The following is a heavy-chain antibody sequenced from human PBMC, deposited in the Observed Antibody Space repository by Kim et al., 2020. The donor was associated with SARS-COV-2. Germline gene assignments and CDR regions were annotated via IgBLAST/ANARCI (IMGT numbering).Heavy chain of an antibody. V-gene: IGHV4-59*08. CDR3: ARLFMVRGVIIKNAYYYYMDV. D-gene: IGHD3-10*01. CDR2: IYYSGST. J-gene: IGHJ6*03. Sequence: SETLSLTCTVSGGSISSYYWSWIRQPPGKGLEWIGYIYYSGSTNYNPSLKSRVTISVDTSKNQFSLKLSSVTAADTAVYYCARLFMVRGVIIKNAYYYYMDVWGKGTTVTVSS. CDR1: GGSISSYY.